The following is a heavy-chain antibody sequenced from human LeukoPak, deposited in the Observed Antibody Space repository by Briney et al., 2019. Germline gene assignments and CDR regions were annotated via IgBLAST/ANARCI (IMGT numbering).Heavy chain of an antibody. CDR3: ARVGRNDYYDSSGYYYRWFDP. Sequence: SETLSLTCTVSGGSVSSGDYCWSWIRQPPGKGLEWIGCIYYSGSTNYNPSLKSRVTVSVDTSKNQFSLRLSSVTAADTAVYYCARVGRNDYYDSSGYYYRWFDPWGQGTLVTVSS. V-gene: IGHV4-61*08. CDR1: GGSVSSGDYC. D-gene: IGHD3-22*01. J-gene: IGHJ5*02. CDR2: IYYSGST.